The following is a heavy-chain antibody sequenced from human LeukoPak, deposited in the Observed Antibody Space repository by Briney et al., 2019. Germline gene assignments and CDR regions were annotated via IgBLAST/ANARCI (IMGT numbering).Heavy chain of an antibody. V-gene: IGHV1-2*02. CDR2: INPNSGGT. J-gene: IGHJ5*02. CDR3: ARPAARPYNWFDP. CDR1: GYTFTGYY. D-gene: IGHD6-6*01. Sequence: GASVKVSCKASGYTFTGYYMHWVRQAPGQGLEWMGWINPNSGGTNYAQKFQGRVTMTMDTSISTAYMELSRLRSDDTAVYYCARPAARPYNWFDPWGQGTLVTVSS.